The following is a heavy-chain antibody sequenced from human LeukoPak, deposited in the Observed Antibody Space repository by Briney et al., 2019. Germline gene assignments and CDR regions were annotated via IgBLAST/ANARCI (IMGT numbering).Heavy chain of an antibody. D-gene: IGHD6-19*01. CDR2: ISSSSSFI. Sequence: PGGSLRLSCAASVFTFNRYSMNWVRQAPGKGLEWVSSISSSSSFIYYADSVKGRFTISRDNAKKSLYLQMNSLRAEDTAVYYCAKDRHSSGWAGFDYWGQGTLVTVSS. J-gene: IGHJ4*02. V-gene: IGHV3-21*01. CDR3: AKDRHSSGWAGFDY. CDR1: VFTFNRYS.